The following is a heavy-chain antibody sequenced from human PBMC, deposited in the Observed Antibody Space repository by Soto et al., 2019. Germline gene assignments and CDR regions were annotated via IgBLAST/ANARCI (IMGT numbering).Heavy chain of an antibody. CDR1: GYTFTSQY. CDR3: ARAAARDCSGTSCYSDY. D-gene: IGHD2-2*01. Sequence: ASVKVSCKASGYTFTSQYMHWVRQAPGEGLEWMGIINPRDDTKAYTQKFQGRVTMTRDTSTSTFYMELRSLRSEDTAMYYCARAAARDCSGTSCYSDYWGQGTLVTVSS. V-gene: IGHV1-46*03. J-gene: IGHJ4*02. CDR2: INPRDDTK.